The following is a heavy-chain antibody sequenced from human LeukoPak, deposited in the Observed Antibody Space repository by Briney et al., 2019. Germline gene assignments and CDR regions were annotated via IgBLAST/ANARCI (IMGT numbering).Heavy chain of an antibody. Sequence: PGGSLRLSCAASGCTFSNYDIHWVRQAPGKGLEWVAFIWSDGSNRYYADSVKGRFTISRDNAKNSLYLQMNSLRAEDTAVYYCAELGITMIGGVWGKGTTVTISS. J-gene: IGHJ6*04. CDR2: IWSDGSNR. D-gene: IGHD3-10*02. V-gene: IGHV3-33*03. CDR1: GCTFSNYD. CDR3: AELGITMIGGV.